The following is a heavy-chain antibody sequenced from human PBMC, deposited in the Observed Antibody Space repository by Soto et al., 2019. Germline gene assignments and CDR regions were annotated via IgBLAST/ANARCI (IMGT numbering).Heavy chain of an antibody. CDR2: INAGNGNT. CDR3: ARQEGGSYYREYFQH. Sequence: ASVKVSCKASGYTFTSYAMHWVRQAPGQRLEWMGWINAGNGNTKYSQKFQGRVTISVDTSKNQFSLKLSSVTAADTAVYYCARQEGGSYYREYFQHWGQGTLVTVSS. J-gene: IGHJ1*01. V-gene: IGHV1-3*01. D-gene: IGHD1-26*01. CDR1: GYTFTSYA.